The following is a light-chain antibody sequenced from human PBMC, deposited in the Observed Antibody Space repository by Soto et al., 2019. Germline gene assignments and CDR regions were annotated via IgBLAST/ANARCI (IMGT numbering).Light chain of an antibody. J-gene: IGLJ2*01. CDR3: AAWDDSLSGVV. CDR2: RNN. CDR1: SSNIGRSY. V-gene: IGLV1-47*01. Sequence: QSVLTQPPSASGTPGQRVTISCSGSSSNIGRSYVFWYKQLPGTAPRLLIYRNNQRPSGVPDRFAGSKSGTGASLAISGLRSDYEAVYYCAAWDDSLSGVVFGGGTQLTVL.